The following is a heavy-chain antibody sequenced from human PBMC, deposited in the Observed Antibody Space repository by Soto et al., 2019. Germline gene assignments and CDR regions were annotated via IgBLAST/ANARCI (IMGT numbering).Heavy chain of an antibody. V-gene: IGHV3-21*01. CDR3: ARDRLVAATSAPPYCYYGMDV. Sequence: RPLRLSCTTSVFTFSSYSMNWVRQAPGMGLEWVSSISSSSRYIYYADSVRGRFTISRDNAKNSLYLQINSLRAEDTAVYYCARDRLVAATSAPPYCYYGMDVWGQGTTVTVSS. CDR2: ISSSSRYI. D-gene: IGHD2-15*01. J-gene: IGHJ6*02. CDR1: VFTFSSYS.